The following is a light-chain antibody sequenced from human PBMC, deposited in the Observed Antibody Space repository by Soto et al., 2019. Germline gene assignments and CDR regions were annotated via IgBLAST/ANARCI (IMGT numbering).Light chain of an antibody. CDR2: AAS. CDR3: QQAYSFPLT. J-gene: IGKJ4*01. CDR1: QSISSY. Sequence: DIQMTQSPSSLSASVGDRVTITCRASQSISSYLNWYQQKPGKAPKLLIYAASSLQSGVPSRFSGSGSGTDFTLTISSLQPEDFATYYCQQAYSFPLTLGGGTKVEI. V-gene: IGKV1-39*01.